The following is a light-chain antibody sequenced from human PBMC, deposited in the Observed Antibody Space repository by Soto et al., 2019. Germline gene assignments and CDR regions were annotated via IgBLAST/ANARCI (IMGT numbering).Light chain of an antibody. CDR1: SSDVGGYNY. V-gene: IGLV2-14*01. CDR2: EVS. CDR3: SSYTSSSTPYV. Sequence: QSALTQPASVSGSPGQSITISCTGTSSDVGGYNYVSWYQQRPGKAPKLMIYEVSNRPSGVSNRFSGSKSGNTASLTISGLQAEAEADYYCSSYTSSSTPYVFGTGTKVTAL. J-gene: IGLJ1*01.